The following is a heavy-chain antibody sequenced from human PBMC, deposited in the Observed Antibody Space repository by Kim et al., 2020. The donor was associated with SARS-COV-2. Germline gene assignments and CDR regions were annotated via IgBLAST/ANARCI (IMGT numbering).Heavy chain of an antibody. CDR2: INHGGSV. V-gene: IGHV4-34*01. CDR1: GGSFSDYN. Sequence: SETLSLTCAVYGGSFSDYNWSWIRQPPGKGLEWIGEINHGGSVSHSPSLKSRVTISIDTSKSQFSLRLKSLTAADTAVYYCARGRAGVVPAPVLGLGPYYDYCAMDVWGQGTAVAVSS. D-gene: IGHD2-2*02. CDR3: ARGRAGVVPAPVLGLGPYYDYCAMDV. J-gene: IGHJ6*02.